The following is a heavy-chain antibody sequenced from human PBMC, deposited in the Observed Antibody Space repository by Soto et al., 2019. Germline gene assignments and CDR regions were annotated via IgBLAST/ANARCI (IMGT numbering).Heavy chain of an antibody. J-gene: IGHJ3*01. D-gene: IGHD6-19*01. Sequence: GGSLRLSCAASGCNFSNYWMHWVRQAPGKGLEWVANINEDGIKSFYVDSVKGRFTISRDNAKNSLHLQMNSLRADDTAVYYCAFFKVPGDWGQGTMVTVSS. CDR1: GCNFSNYW. CDR2: INEDGIKS. CDR3: AFFKVPGD. V-gene: IGHV3-7*01.